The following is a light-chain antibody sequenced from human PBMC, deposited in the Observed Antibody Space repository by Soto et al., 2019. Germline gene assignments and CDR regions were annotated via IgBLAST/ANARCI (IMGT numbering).Light chain of an antibody. J-gene: IGKJ4*01. CDR1: QGISSY. V-gene: IGKV1-8*01. Sequence: AIRMTQSPSSFSASTGDRVTITCRASQGISSYLAWYQQKPGKAPKLLIYAASTLQSGVPSRFSGSGSGTDFTLTISCLQSEDFETYYCQQYYSYPRLTFGGGTKV. CDR2: AAS. CDR3: QQYYSYPRLT.